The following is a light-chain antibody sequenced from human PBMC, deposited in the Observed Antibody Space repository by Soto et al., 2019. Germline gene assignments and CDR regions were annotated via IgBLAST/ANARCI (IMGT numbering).Light chain of an antibody. J-gene: IGKJ1*01. CDR1: QSVSTN. CDR2: GAS. Sequence: EIVMTQSPATLSVSPGGRATLSCRASQSVSTNLAWYQQKPGQAPRLLIYGASTRVTGIPARFSGSGSGTEFTLTISSLQSEDFAVYHCQQYNHWPRTFGQGTKVDIK. V-gene: IGKV3-15*01. CDR3: QQYNHWPRT.